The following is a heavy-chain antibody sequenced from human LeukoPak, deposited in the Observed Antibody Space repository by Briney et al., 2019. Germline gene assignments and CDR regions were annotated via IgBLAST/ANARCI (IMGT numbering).Heavy chain of an antibody. CDR1: GFTFSSYG. J-gene: IGHJ4*02. CDR2: ISYDGSNK. D-gene: IGHD3-9*01. Sequence: GRSLRLSCAASGFTFSSYGMHWVRQAPGKGLEWVAVISYDGSNKYYADSVKGRFTISRDNSKNTLYLQMNSLRAEDTAVYYCARGLGITISAYWGQGTLVTVSS. V-gene: IGHV3-30*03. CDR3: ARGLGITISAY.